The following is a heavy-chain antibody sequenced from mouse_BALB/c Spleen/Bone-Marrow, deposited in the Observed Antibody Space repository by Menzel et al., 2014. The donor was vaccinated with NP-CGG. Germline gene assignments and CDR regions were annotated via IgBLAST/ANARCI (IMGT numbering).Heavy chain of an antibody. J-gene: IGHJ4*01. D-gene: IGHD2-5*01. CDR2: IYPGDGDT. CDR1: GYTFTNYW. V-gene: IGHV1-87*01. CDR3: ARSNYPYAMDY. Sequence: QVQLQQSGAELARPGTSVKLSCKTSGYTFTNYWMQWIKQRPGQGLEWIGTIYPGDGDTRYTQKFKGRATLTAGKSSSTAYMQLSSLASEDSAVYYCARSNYPYAMDYWGQGTSVTVSS.